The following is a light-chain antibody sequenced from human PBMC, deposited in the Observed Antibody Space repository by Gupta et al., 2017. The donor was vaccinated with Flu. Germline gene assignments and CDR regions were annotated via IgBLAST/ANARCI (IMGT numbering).Light chain of an antibody. CDR3: QQSLDALS. V-gene: IGKV4-1*01. J-gene: IGKJ4*01. Sequence: DTVMTQSPDSLAVSPGERATINCKSSQSVLYSFNNKNYLDWYQQKPGQPPKLLIHWASIRESGVPDRFSGSGSGTDFTLTISSLQAEDVAVYYCQQSLDALSFGGGTKVEIK. CDR1: QSVLYSFNNKNY. CDR2: WAS.